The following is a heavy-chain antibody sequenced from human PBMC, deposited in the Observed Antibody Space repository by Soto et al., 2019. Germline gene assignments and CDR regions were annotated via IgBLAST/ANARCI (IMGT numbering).Heavy chain of an antibody. D-gene: IGHD3-22*01. V-gene: IGHV1-69*13. CDR3: ARYRYYYDSSGYGFDY. J-gene: IGHJ4*02. Sequence: VKVSCKASGGTFSSYAISWVRQAPGQGLEWLGGVIPIFGAANYAQKFQSRVTVTADESTSTVYMELSSLRSEDTAVQYCARYRYYYDSSGYGFDYWGQGTLVTVSS. CDR1: GGTFSSYA. CDR2: VIPIFGAA.